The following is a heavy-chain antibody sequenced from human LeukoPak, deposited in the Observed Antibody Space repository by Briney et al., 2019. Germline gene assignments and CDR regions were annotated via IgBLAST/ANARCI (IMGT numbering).Heavy chain of an antibody. Sequence: SSETLSLTCAVYGGSFSGYYWSWIRQPLGKGLEWIGEINHSGSTNYNPSLKSRVTISVDTSKNQFSLKLSSVTAADTAVYYCARGRQQLVLYYYYYYMDVWGKGTTVTVSS. J-gene: IGHJ6*03. V-gene: IGHV4-34*01. CDR1: GGSFSGYY. CDR3: ARGRQQLVLYYYYYYMDV. D-gene: IGHD6-13*01. CDR2: INHSGST.